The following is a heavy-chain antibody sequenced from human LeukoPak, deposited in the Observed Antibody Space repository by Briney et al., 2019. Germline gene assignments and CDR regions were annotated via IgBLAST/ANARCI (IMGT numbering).Heavy chain of an antibody. Sequence: PSETLSLTCAVYGGSFSGYYWSWIRQPPGKGLEWIGEINHSGSTNYNPSLKSRVTISVDTSKNQFSLKLSSVTAADTAVYYCAREAYCGGDCYAGGDYWGQGTLVTVSS. D-gene: IGHD2-21*02. J-gene: IGHJ4*02. V-gene: IGHV4-34*01. CDR3: AREAYCGGDCYAGGDY. CDR1: GGSFSGYY. CDR2: INHSGST.